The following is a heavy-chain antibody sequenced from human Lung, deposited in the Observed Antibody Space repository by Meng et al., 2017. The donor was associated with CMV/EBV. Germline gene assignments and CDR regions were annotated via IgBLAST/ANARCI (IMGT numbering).Heavy chain of an antibody. CDR3: ARAGWVATSSSYFQH. J-gene: IGHJ1*01. Sequence: ESXKISXAASGFIFSSYWMSWVRQAPGQGLEWVANIKQDGSEKYYVDSVKGRFTISRDNAKNSLYLQMDSLRAEDTAVYYCARAGWVATSSSYFQHWGQGTXVTVAS. CDR2: IKQDGSEK. CDR1: GFIFSSYW. D-gene: IGHD5-12*01. V-gene: IGHV3-7*01.